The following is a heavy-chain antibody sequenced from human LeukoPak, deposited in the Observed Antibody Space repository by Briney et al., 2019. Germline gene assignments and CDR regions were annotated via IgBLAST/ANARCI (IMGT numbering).Heavy chain of an antibody. J-gene: IGHJ4*02. V-gene: IGHV3-21*01. D-gene: IGHD3-22*01. Sequence: GGSLRLSCAASGFTFSSYSMNWVRQAPGKGLEWVSSISSSSSYIYYADSVKGRFTISRDNAKNSLYLQMNSLRAEDTAVYYCAKGTYYYDSSVDYWGQGTLVTVSS. CDR3: AKGTYYYDSSVDY. CDR2: ISSSSSYI. CDR1: GFTFSSYS.